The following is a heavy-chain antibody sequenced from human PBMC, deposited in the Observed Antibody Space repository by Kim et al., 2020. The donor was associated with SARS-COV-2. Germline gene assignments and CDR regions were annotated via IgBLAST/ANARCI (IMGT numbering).Heavy chain of an antibody. V-gene: IGHV4-34*01. CDR2: INHSGST. D-gene: IGHD1-26*01. CDR1: GESFSDYF. CDR3: ARRRIVDRCSWFDP. Sequence: SETLSLTCAVHGESFSDYFWNWIRQPPGKGLEWIGEINHSGSTSYNSSLKSRVTMSVDTSKKQFSLKLSSVTAADTAVYYCARRRIVDRCSWFDPWGQGTLVTVSS. J-gene: IGHJ5*02.